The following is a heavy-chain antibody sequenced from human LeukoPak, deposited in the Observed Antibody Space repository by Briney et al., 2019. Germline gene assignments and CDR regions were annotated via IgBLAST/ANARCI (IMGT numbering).Heavy chain of an antibody. Sequence: GGSLRLSCAASGFTFSHAWMSWVRQAPGKGLEWVGRIKSKTDGGTTDYAAPVKGRFTISRDDSKNTLYLQMNSLKTEDTAVYYCTTERHDFWSGYYYYYHYYMDVWGKGTTVTVSS. J-gene: IGHJ6*03. CDR3: TTERHDFWSGYYYYYHYYMDV. D-gene: IGHD3-3*01. CDR1: GFTFSHAW. CDR2: IKSKTDGGTT. V-gene: IGHV3-15*01.